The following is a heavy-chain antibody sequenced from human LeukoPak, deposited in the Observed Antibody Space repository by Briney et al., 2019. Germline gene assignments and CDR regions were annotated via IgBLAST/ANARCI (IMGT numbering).Heavy chain of an antibody. CDR2: ISYDGSNK. V-gene: IGHV3-30*04. CDR3: ARVGQQLVSPFDY. CDR1: GFTFSSYA. J-gene: IGHJ4*02. D-gene: IGHD6-13*01. Sequence: GGSLRLSCAASGFTFSSYAMHWVRQAPGKGLEWVAVISYDGSNKYYADSVKGRFTISRDNSKNTLYLQMNSLRAEDTAVYYCARVGQQLVSPFDYWGQGTLVTVSS.